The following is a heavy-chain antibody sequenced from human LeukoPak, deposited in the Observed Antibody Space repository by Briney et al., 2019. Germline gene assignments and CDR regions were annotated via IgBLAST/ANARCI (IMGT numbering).Heavy chain of an antibody. J-gene: IGHJ3*02. CDR3: ARDLAEGAFDI. Sequence: SETLSLTCTVSGGSISSYYWSWIRQPPGKGLEWIGYIYYSGSTNYYPSLKSRVTISVDTSKNQFSLKLSSVTAADTAVYYCARDLAEGAFDIWGQGTMVTVSS. CDR1: GGSISSYY. D-gene: IGHD1-14*01. V-gene: IGHV4-59*01. CDR2: IYYSGST.